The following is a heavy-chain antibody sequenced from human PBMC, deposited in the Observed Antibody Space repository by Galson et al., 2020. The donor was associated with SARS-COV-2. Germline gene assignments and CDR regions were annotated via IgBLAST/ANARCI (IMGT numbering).Heavy chain of an antibody. D-gene: IGHD6-19*01. CDR3: AKMEGIAVAATPN. CDR1: GFTFSSYA. Sequence: GESLKISCAASGFTFSSYAMSWVRQAPGKGLEWVSSISGSGASTYYADSVKGRFTISRENSKNTLYLQMNSLRAEDTAIYYCAKMEGIAVAATPNWGQGTLVTVSS. V-gene: IGHV3-23*01. J-gene: IGHJ4*02. CDR2: ISGSGAST.